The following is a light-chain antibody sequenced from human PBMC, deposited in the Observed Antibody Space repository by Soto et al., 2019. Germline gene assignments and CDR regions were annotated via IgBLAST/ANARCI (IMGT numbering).Light chain of an antibody. Sequence: EIVLTQSPGTLSLSPGERATLSCRASQSINTKLAWSTQQPGQPPRLLIYGASTRATGIPARFSGSGSGTEFTLTISSLQSEEVAVYYCQQYDNWPLTFGGGTKVDIK. CDR2: GAS. V-gene: IGKV3-15*01. J-gene: IGKJ4*01. CDR1: QSINTK. CDR3: QQYDNWPLT.